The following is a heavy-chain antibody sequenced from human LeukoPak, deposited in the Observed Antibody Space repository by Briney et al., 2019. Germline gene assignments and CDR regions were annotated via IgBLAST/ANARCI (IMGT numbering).Heavy chain of an antibody. CDR1: GGSISSYY. CDR2: IYYSGST. CDR3: ASTHVVTAIDY. J-gene: IGHJ4*02. Sequence: SETLSLTCTVSGGSISSYYWSWLRQPPGKGLEWIGYIYYSGSTNYTPSLKSRVTISVDTSKNQFSLKLSSVTAADTAVYYCASTHVVTAIDYWGQGTLVTVSS. V-gene: IGHV4-59*01. D-gene: IGHD2-21*02.